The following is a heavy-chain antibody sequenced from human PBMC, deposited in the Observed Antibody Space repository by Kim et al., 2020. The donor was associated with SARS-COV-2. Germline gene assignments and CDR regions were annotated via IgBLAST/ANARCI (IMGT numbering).Heavy chain of an antibody. CDR3: ARDPSMIRGVIQLIS. CDR1: GGSISSSSYY. J-gene: IGHJ5*01. Sequence: SETLSLTCTVSGGSISSSSYYWGWIRQPPGKGLEWIGSVYYGGTTYYNPSLKSRVTISLDTSKNHFSLKLSSVTAADTAVYYCARDPSMIRGVIQLISW. CDR2: VYYGGTT. D-gene: IGHD3-10*01. V-gene: IGHV4-39*07.